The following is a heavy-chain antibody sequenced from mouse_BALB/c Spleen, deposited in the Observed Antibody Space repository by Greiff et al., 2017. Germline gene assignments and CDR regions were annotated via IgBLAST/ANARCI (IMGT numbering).Heavy chain of an antibody. J-gene: IGHJ3*01. V-gene: IGHV3-8*02. D-gene: IGHD2-4*01. CDR2: ISYSGST. CDR3: ARDDYDVAWFAY. CDR1: GDSITSGY. Sequence: EVQVVESGPSLVKPSQTLSLTCSVTGDSITSGYWNWIRKFPGNKLEYMGYISYSGSTYYNPSLKSRISITRDTSKNQYYLQLNSVTTEDTATYYCARDDYDVAWFAYWGQGTLVTVSA.